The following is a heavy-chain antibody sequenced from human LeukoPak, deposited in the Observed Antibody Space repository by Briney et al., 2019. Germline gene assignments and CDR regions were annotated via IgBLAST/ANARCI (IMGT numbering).Heavy chain of an antibody. CDR3: ARDMSHTIVVVPAALDY. CDR2: ISSSSSYI. Sequence: GGSLRLSCAASGFTFSSYSMNWVRQAPGKGLEWVSSISSSSSYIYYADSVKGRFTISRDNAKNSLYLQMNSLRAEDTAVYYCARDMSHTIVVVPAALDYWGQGTLVTVSS. CDR1: GFTFSSYS. J-gene: IGHJ4*02. D-gene: IGHD2-2*01. V-gene: IGHV3-21*01.